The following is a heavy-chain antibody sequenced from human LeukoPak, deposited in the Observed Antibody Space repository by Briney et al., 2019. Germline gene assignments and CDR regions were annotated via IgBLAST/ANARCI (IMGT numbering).Heavy chain of an antibody. J-gene: IGHJ5*02. V-gene: IGHV1-18*01. CDR2: ISAYNGNT. D-gene: IGHD5-24*01. Sequence: ASVKSSCKASGYTFTSYGISWVRQAPGQGVEWMGWISAYNGNTNYAQKFQGRVTLTRDMSTSTDYLELSSLRSEDTAVYYCARDNSVRDEAWWFYPWGQGTLVTVSS. CDR3: ARDNSVRDEAWWFYP. CDR1: GYTFTSYG.